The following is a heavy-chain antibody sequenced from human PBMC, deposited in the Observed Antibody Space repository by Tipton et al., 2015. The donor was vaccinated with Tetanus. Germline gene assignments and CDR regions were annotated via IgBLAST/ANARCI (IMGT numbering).Heavy chain of an antibody. J-gene: IGHJ4*02. CDR2: IYYTGST. CDR1: GGSMNSYY. D-gene: IGHD5-12*01. Sequence: GLVKPSETLSLICTVSGGSMNSYYWSWIRQPPGKGLEWIGYIYYTGSTNYNPSLKSGVTISLDTSKNQFSLKLTSVSAADTAVYYCARGPRLLLYYFDSWGQGTLVTVSS. CDR3: ARGPRLLLYYFDS. V-gene: IGHV4-59*01.